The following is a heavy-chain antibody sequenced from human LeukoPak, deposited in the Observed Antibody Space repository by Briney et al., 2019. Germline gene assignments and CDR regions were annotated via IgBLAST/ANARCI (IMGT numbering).Heavy chain of an antibody. D-gene: IGHD2-21*01. CDR3: ARDYCGGECYVDY. J-gene: IGHJ4*02. Sequence: GRSLRLSCAASGFSLSSHGIHWVRQAPGKGLEWVAVLWYDGRIKYYAESVKGRFTISGDNFKNTLYLQMNSLRAEDTAVYYCARDYCGGECYVDYWGQGTLVTVSS. CDR2: LWYDGRIK. V-gene: IGHV3-33*01. CDR1: GFSLSSHG.